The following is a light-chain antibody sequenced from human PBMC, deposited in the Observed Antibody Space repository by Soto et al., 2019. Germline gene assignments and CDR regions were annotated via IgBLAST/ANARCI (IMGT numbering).Light chain of an antibody. V-gene: IGLV1-44*01. Sequence: QSVLTQPPSASGTPGQMVTISCSGSSSNIGSNTVNWYQHLPGTAPNLLIYSSNRRPSGVPDRFSASKSGTSASLAISGLQSGDEADYFCAAWDDSLNGSYVFGTGTKVTVL. J-gene: IGLJ1*01. CDR2: SSN. CDR1: SSNIGSNT. CDR3: AAWDDSLNGSYV.